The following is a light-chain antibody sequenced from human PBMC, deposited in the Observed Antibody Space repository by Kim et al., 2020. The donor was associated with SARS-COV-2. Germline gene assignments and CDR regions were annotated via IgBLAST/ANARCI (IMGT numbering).Light chain of an antibody. V-gene: IGKV1-17*01. J-gene: IGKJ5*01. CDR1: QDIRND. CDR3: LQRNTYPIT. Sequence: DIQMTQSPSSLSASVGDRVTITCRASQDIRNDLGWYQQNPGRAPKRLIYGASSLQSGVPSRFSGSGSGTEFTLTISSLQPEDFATYFCLQRNTYPITFGQGTRLDIK. CDR2: GAS.